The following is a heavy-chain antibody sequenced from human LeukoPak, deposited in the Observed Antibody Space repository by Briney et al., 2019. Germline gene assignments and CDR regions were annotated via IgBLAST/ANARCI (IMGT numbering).Heavy chain of an antibody. CDR1: GFTFSSYE. J-gene: IGHJ4*02. D-gene: IGHD4-17*01. V-gene: IGHV3-48*03. Sequence: PGGSLRLSCAASGFTFSSYEMNWVRQAPGXGLEWVSYISSSGSTIYYADSVKGRFTISRDNAKNSLHLQMNSLRAEDAAVYYCAREATVTIRMYYFDYWGQGTLVTVSS. CDR3: AREATVTIRMYYFDY. CDR2: ISSSGSTI.